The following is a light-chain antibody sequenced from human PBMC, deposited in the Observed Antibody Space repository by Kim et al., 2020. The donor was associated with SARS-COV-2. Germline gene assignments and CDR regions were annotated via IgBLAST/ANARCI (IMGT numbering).Light chain of an antibody. Sequence: SVSPGERATLSCRASQSISSFLAWYQQRPGQAPRLLLYGASSRAAGIPDRFSGSGSGTDFTLTINRLAPEDFAVYYCQQFGSSPLTFGGGTKLEI. V-gene: IGKV3-20*01. CDR1: QSISSF. CDR2: GAS. J-gene: IGKJ4*01. CDR3: QQFGSSPLT.